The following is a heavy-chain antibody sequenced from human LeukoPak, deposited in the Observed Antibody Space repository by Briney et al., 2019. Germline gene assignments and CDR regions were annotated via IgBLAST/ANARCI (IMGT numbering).Heavy chain of an antibody. Sequence: KPSETLSLTCTVSGGSISSGSYYWSWIRQPAGKGLEWIGRIYTSGSTNYNPSLKSRVTISVDTSKNQFSLKLSSVTAADTAVYYCARDKGEWFGELSLSRYYYMDVWGKGTTVTISS. V-gene: IGHV4-61*02. J-gene: IGHJ6*03. CDR1: GGSISSGSYY. CDR2: IYTSGST. CDR3: ARDKGEWFGELSLSRYYYMDV. D-gene: IGHD3-10*01.